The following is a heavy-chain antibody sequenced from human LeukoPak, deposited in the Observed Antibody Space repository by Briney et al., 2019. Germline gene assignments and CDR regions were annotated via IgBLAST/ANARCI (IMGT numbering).Heavy chain of an antibody. CDR3: ARDGADYVWGSYRYCDY. CDR1: GYTFTSYG. CDR2: ISAYNGNT. D-gene: IGHD3-16*02. Sequence: ASVKVSCKASGYTFTSYGISWVRQAPGQGLEWMGWISAYNGNTNYAQKLQGRVTMTTDTSTSTAYMELRSLRSDDTAVYYCARDGADYVWGSYRYCDYWGQGTLVTVSS. J-gene: IGHJ4*02. V-gene: IGHV1-18*01.